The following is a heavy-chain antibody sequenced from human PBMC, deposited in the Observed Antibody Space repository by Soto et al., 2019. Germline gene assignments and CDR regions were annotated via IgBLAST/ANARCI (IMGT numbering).Heavy chain of an antibody. J-gene: IGHJ4*02. V-gene: IGHV3-23*01. D-gene: IGHD3-3*01. Sequence: GGSLRLSCAASGFPFSSYAMSWVRQAPGKGLEWVSTISGSGGSTYYTDSVKGRFTISRDNSKNTVYLQMNSLRAEDTAVYYCAKETAVDFWSGYSNDFWGQGTLVTVSS. CDR2: ISGSGGST. CDR1: GFPFSSYA. CDR3: AKETAVDFWSGYSNDF.